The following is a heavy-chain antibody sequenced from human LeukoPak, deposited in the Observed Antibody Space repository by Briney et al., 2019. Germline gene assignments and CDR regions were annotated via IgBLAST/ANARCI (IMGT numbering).Heavy chain of an antibody. CDR2: IYYSGST. V-gene: IGHV4-30-4*02. D-gene: IGHD6-19*01. J-gene: IGHJ4*02. Sequence: SETLSLTCTVSGGSISSGDYYWSWIRQPPGKGLEWIGYIYYSGSTYYNPSLKSRVTISVDTSKNQFSLRLSSVTAADTAVYYCARGPVAGRGFDYWGQGTLVTVSS. CDR3: ARGPVAGRGFDY. CDR1: GGSISSGDYY.